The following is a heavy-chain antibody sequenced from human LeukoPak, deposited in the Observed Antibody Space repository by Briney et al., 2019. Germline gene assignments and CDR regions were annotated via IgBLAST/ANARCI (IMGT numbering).Heavy chain of an antibody. Sequence: GGSLRLSCAASGFTFSSYWMHWVRQAPGKGLVWVSRINSDGSSTSYADSVKGRFTISRDNAKNTLYLQMNSLRAEDTAVYYCARDIYYYDSSGYYYNWGLGTLVTVSS. CDR3: ARDIYYYDSSGYYYN. CDR1: GFTFSSYW. CDR2: INSDGSST. D-gene: IGHD3-22*01. J-gene: IGHJ4*02. V-gene: IGHV3-74*01.